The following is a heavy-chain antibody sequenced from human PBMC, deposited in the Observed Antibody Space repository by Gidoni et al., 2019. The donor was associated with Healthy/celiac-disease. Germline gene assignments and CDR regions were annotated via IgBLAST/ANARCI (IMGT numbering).Heavy chain of an antibody. CDR2: VRSKAYGGTT. J-gene: IGHJ5*02. V-gene: IGHV3-49*05. D-gene: IGHD3-9*01. CDR3: TRVGILRYFPHWFDP. Sequence: EVQLVESGGGLVKPGRSLRLSCTASGFTFGDYAMSWFRQAPGKGLEWVGFVRSKAYGGTTEYAASVKGRFTISRDDSKSIAYLQMNSLKTEDTAVYYCTRVGILRYFPHWFDPWGQGTLVTVSS. CDR1: GFTFGDYA.